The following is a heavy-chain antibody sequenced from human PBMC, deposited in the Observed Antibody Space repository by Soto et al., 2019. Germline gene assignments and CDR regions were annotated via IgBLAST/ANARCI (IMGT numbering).Heavy chain of an antibody. CDR2: IYYSGST. V-gene: IGHV4-30-4*01. CDR3: ARGDYDSSGYYGVEYYFDY. Sequence: NPSETLSLTCTVSGGSISSGDYYWSWIRQPPGKGLEWIGYIYYSGSTYYNPSLKSRVTISVDTSKNQFSLKLSSVTAADTAVYYCARGDYDSSGYYGVEYYFDYWGQGTLVTVSS. J-gene: IGHJ4*02. CDR1: GGSISSGDYY. D-gene: IGHD3-22*01.